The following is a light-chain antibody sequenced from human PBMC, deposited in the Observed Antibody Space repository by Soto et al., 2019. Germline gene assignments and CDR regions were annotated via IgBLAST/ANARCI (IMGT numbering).Light chain of an antibody. V-gene: IGKV3-11*01. CDR1: QSVSNF. CDR2: EAS. J-gene: IGKJ2*02. CDR3: QQRTNWPRGT. Sequence: EVVLTQSPATLSLSPGERATLSCRASQSVSNFLAWYQQKPGQAPRLLIYEASNRAAGIPARFSGSGSGTDFNRTISSLEPEDFGVYYCQQRTNWPRGTFGQGTNLEI.